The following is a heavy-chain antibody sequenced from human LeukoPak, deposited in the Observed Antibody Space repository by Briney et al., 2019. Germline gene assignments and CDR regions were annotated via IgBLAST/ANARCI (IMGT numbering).Heavy chain of an antibody. Sequence: ASVKVSCKASGYTFTDYYMHWVRQAPGQGLEWMGWINPNSGGTNFVQKFQGRVTMTTDTSTSTAYMELRSLRSDDTAVYYCARDSTSYGDYLFDYWGQGTLVTVSS. CDR1: GYTFTDYY. D-gene: IGHD4-17*01. CDR3: ARDSTSYGDYLFDY. CDR2: INPNSGGT. V-gene: IGHV1-2*02. J-gene: IGHJ4*02.